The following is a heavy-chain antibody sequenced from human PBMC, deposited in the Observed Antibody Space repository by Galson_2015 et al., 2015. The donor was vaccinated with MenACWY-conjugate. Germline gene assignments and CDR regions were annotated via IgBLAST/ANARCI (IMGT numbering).Heavy chain of an antibody. Sequence: SLRLSCAASGFTFSTYWMNWVRQAPGKGLEWVANIKQDGGEKYYVDSVKGRFTISRDNAKNSLHLQMNSLRAEDTAVYYCVRDVFRSSSSWYDPDAFDIWGQGTLLTVSS. CDR3: VRDVFRSSSSWYDPDAFDI. V-gene: IGHV3-7*01. J-gene: IGHJ3*02. D-gene: IGHD6-13*01. CDR2: IKQDGGEK. CDR1: GFTFSTYW.